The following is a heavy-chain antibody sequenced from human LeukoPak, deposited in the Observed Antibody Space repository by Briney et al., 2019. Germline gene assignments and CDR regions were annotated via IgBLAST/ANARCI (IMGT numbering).Heavy chain of an antibody. CDR2: ISYDGSNK. D-gene: IGHD3-9*01. J-gene: IGHJ4*02. Sequence: PGGSLGLSCAASGFTFSSYAMHWVRQAPGKGLEWVAVISYDGSNKYYADSVKGRFTISRDNSKNTLYLQMNSLRAEDTAVYYCARDQGGYDILTGYYQFDYWGQGTLVTVSS. CDR3: ARDQGGYDILTGYYQFDY. V-gene: IGHV3-30-3*01. CDR1: GFTFSSYA.